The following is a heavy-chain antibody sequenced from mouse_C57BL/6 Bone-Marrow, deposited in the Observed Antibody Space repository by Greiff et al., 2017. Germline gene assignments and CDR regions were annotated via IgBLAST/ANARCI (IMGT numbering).Heavy chain of an antibody. D-gene: IGHD2-3*01. J-gene: IGHJ3*01. CDR1: GFNIKDDY. CDR2: IDPENGDT. CDR3: TIYDGYSWFAD. V-gene: IGHV14-4*01. Sequence: EVQLQQSGAELVRPGASVKLSCTASGFNIKDDYMHWVKQRPEQGLEWIGRIDPENGDTEYASKFQGKATLTADTSSNTAYLQLSSLTSEDTAVXYCTIYDGYSWFADWGQGTPVTVSA.